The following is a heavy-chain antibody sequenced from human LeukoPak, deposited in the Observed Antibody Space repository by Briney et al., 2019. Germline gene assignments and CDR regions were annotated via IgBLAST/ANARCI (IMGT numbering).Heavy chain of an antibody. CDR3: ARHFKHVRSGTQHWFDP. CDR2: IYSSGST. CDR1: GGSIISYY. Sequence: LETLSLTCTVSGGSIISYYWSWIRQPPGKGLEWIGFIYSSGSTHYNPSLRSRLTISVDTSKNQFSLQLNSVTAADTAVYYCARHFKHVRSGTQHWFDPWGRGTLVTVSS. J-gene: IGHJ5*02. D-gene: IGHD1-14*01. V-gene: IGHV4-4*09.